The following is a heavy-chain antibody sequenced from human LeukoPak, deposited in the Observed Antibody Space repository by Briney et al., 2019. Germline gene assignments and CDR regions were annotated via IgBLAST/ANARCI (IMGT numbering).Heavy chain of an antibody. D-gene: IGHD4-17*01. J-gene: IGHJ4*02. CDR1: GFKFSSNW. CDR2: IKQDGSEK. V-gene: IGHV3-7*01. Sequence: PGGPLRLSCAASGFKFSSNWMSWVRQAPGKGLEWVADIKQDGSEKYYVDSVKGRFTISRDNAKNSLYPQMNSLRAEDTAVYYCAREGPSVTPYYWGQGTLVTVSS. CDR3: AREGPSVTPYY.